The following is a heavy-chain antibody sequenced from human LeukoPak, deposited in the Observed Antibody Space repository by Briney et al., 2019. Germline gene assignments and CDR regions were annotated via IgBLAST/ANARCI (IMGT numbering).Heavy chain of an antibody. CDR1: GYIFTSFD. D-gene: IGHD3-16*02. Sequence: ASVKVSCKASGYIFTSFDINWVRQAPGQGLEWMGWMDPNRGNTGYAPKFQGRVTMARSTSVTTAYMELSSLRSDDTAVYYCAREVPPDPRLGELSLLFDYWGQGTLVTVSS. J-gene: IGHJ4*02. CDR3: AREVPPDPRLGELSLLFDY. CDR2: MDPNRGNT. V-gene: IGHV1-8*02.